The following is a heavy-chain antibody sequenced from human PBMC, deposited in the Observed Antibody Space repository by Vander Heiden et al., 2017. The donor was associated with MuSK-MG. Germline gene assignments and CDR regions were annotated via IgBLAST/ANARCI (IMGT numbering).Heavy chain of an antibody. CDR1: GGTFSSYA. Sequence: QVQLVQSGAEVKKPGSSVKVSCKASGGTFSSYAISWVRQAPGQGLEWMGGLTPIFGTANHAQKFQGRVTITADESTSPAYMAVSSLSSEDTAVYYWARGLRHGGGFRGVDYWGQGTLVTVSS. V-gene: IGHV1-69*01. CDR2: LTPIFGTA. J-gene: IGHJ4*02. D-gene: IGHD3-10*01. CDR3: ARGLRHGGGFRGVDY.